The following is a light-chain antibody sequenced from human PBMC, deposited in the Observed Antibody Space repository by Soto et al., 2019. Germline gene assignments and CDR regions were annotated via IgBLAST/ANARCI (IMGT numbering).Light chain of an antibody. Sequence: DIQMTQSPSTLSAAAIARVTITCRASQSISSWSAWYQLNPGKAPKLLIYDASNLESGVPSRFSGSGSGTDFTLTISHLQPDDSATYYCQQYENYWTFGQGTKVDIK. CDR1: QSISSW. CDR2: DAS. V-gene: IGKV1-5*01. J-gene: IGKJ1*01. CDR3: QQYENYWT.